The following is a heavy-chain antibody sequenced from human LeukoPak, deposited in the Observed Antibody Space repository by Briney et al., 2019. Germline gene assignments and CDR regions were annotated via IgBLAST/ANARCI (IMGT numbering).Heavy chain of an antibody. Sequence: ASVKVSCKASGYTFTSYYMHWVRQAPGQGLEWMGIINPSGGSTSYAQKFQGRVTMTRDTSTSTVYMELSRLRSDDTAVYYCARDLDHGDYVGGYYGMDVWGQGTTVTVSS. V-gene: IGHV1-46*01. CDR3: ARDLDHGDYVGGYYGMDV. J-gene: IGHJ6*02. CDR1: GYTFTSYY. D-gene: IGHD4-17*01. CDR2: INPSGGST.